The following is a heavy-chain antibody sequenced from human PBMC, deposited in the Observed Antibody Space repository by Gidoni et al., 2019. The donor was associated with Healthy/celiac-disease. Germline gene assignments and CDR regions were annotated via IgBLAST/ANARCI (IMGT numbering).Heavy chain of an antibody. V-gene: IGHV3-9*01. CDR1: GATFDAYA. D-gene: IGHD2-2*01. J-gene: IGHJ4*02. CDR3: AKGLGPGPAAAIDY. CDR2: IGWNSGNI. Sequence: EVQLVESGGGWVQPGRYLRLSCAASGATFDAYAMHWVRQAPGKGLEWVSGIGWNSGNIGYADSVKGRFTISRDNAKNSLYLQMNSLRADDTAFYYCAKGLGPGPAAAIDYWGQGTLLTVSS.